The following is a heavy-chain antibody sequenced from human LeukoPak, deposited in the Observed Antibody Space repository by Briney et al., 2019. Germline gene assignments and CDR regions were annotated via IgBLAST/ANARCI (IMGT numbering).Heavy chain of an antibody. CDR3: AREGYCSGTNCLPDY. V-gene: IGHV1-46*01. D-gene: IGHD2-2*01. CDR1: GYTFTTYY. Sequence: ASVKVSCKAPGYTFTTYYIHWVRQAPGQGLEWMGIINPSGGSTTYAQKLQGRLSMTSDTSTSTVYMQVSSLRSEDTAVYYCAREGYCSGTNCLPDYWGQGTLVTVSS. J-gene: IGHJ4*02. CDR2: INPSGGST.